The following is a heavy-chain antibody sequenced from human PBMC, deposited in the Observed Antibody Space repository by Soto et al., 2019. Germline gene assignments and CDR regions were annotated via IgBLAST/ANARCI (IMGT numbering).Heavy chain of an antibody. J-gene: IGHJ4*02. CDR1: GGSISSYY. Sequence: SETLSLTCTVSGGSISSYYWSWIRQPPGKGLEWIGYIYYSGSTNYNPSLKSRVTISVDTSKNQFSLKLSSVTAADTAVYYCATTRRARKMQYYFDYWGQGTLVTVSS. V-gene: IGHV4-59*01. CDR3: ATTRRARKMQYYFDY. CDR2: IYYSGST. D-gene: IGHD6-6*01.